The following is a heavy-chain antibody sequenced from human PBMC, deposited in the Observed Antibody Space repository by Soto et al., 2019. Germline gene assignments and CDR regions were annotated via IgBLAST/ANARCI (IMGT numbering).Heavy chain of an antibody. CDR3: ARDWRRWGPWDFWSGYLEYGMDV. J-gene: IGHJ6*02. V-gene: IGHV3-7*01. Sequence: EVQLVESGGGLVQPGGSLRLSCAASGFTFSSYWMSWVRQAPGKGLEWVANIKQDGSEKYYVDSVKGRFTISRDNAKNSLYLQMNSLRAEDTAVYYCARDWRRWGPWDFWSGYLEYGMDVWGQGTTVTVSS. D-gene: IGHD3-3*01. CDR1: GFTFSSYW. CDR2: IKQDGSEK.